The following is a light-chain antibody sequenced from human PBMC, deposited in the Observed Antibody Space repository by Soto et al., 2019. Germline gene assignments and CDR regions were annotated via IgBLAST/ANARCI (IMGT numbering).Light chain of an antibody. CDR2: GAS. V-gene: IGKV3D-15*01. CDR1: QRVSTN. J-gene: IGKJ1*01. Sequence: EIVMTQSPATLSVSPGERATLSCRASQRVSTNLAWYQQKPGQSPRLLIYGASNRATGIPARFSGSGSGTEFTLTISSLQSEDFAAYYCQHYYNWPRTFGQGTKV. CDR3: QHYYNWPRT.